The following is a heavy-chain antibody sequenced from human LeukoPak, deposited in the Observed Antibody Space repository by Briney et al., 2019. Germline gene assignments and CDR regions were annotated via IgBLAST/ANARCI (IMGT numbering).Heavy chain of an antibody. CDR2: ISSTSVYI. D-gene: IGHD3-22*01. J-gene: IGHJ4*02. Sequence: GGSLRLSCAASGFTFSTHTMNWVRQAPGKGLGWVSSISSTSVYIYYADSLKGRLTISRDNAKNSLYLQVNGLRAEDTAVYYCARDAGYYDSSGHYNLLDYWGQGTLVTVSS. V-gene: IGHV3-21*01. CDR1: GFTFSTHT. CDR3: ARDAGYYDSSGHYNLLDY.